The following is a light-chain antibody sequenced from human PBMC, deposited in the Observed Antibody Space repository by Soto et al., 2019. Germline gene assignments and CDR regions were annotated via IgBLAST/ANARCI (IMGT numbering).Light chain of an antibody. J-gene: IGKJ1*01. CDR1: QNIRGNE. V-gene: IGKV3-20*01. Sequence: EVVLTQSPGTLSLSPGERATLSCRASQNIRGNELAWYQQKPGQAPRLLIYRGSSRAAGIPARFSGRGSGTDFNLTISRLEAEDFAVYYCQDYGTSAPWTFGQGTKEEIK. CDR2: RGS. CDR3: QDYGTSAPWT.